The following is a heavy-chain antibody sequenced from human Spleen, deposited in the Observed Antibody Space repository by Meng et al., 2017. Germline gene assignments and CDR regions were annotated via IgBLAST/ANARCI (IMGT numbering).Heavy chain of an antibody. CDR2: IYQSGST. D-gene: IGHD2-21*02. CDR1: GYSITGSYN. J-gene: IGHJ6*02. Sequence: ESLKISCAVSGYSITGSYNWGWIRQSPGKGLEWIGSIYQSGSTYYNPSLKSRVTMSADTSKDQFSLKLTSVTAAGTAVYYCAGGAVVTLIFYHAMDVWGQGATVTVSS. V-gene: IGHV4-38-2*01. CDR3: AGGAVVTLIFYHAMDV.